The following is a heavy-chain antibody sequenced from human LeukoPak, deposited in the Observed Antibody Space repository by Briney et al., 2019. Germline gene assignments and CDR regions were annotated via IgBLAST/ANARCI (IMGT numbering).Heavy chain of an antibody. D-gene: IGHD1-26*01. V-gene: IGHV4-59*04. CDR1: GGSISSYY. CDR3: ARLLYQWELLGYFDY. Sequence: SETLSLTCTVSGGSISSYYWSWIRQPPGKGLEWIGSIYYSGSTYYNPSLKSRVTISVDTSKNQFSLKLSSVTAADTAVYYCARLLYQWELLGYFDYWGQGTLVTVSS. J-gene: IGHJ4*02. CDR2: IYYSGST.